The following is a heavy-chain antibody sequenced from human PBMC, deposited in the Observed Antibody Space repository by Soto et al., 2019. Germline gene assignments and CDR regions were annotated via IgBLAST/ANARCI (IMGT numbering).Heavy chain of an antibody. CDR2: ISSSSSYI. D-gene: IGHD4-17*01. CDR1: GFTFSSYS. CDR3: ARLHDYGDYGYYYYGMDV. J-gene: IGHJ6*02. Sequence: GGSLRLSCAASGFTFSSYSMNWVRQAPGKGLEWVSSISSSSSYIYYADSVKGRFTISRDNAKNSLYLQMNSPRAEDTAVYYCARLHDYGDYGYYYYGMDVWGQGTTVTVSS. V-gene: IGHV3-21*01.